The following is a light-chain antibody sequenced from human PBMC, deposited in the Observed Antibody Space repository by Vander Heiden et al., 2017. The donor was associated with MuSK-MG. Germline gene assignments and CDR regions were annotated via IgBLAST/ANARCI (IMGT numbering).Light chain of an antibody. J-gene: IGKJ2*01. V-gene: IGKV4-1*01. CDR1: QSVLYSSTNKNY. Sequence: DIVMTQSPDSLAVSLGERATINCKSSQSVLYSSTNKNYLAWYQQKPGQPPKLLFYWASTRECGVPDRFSGSGYGTDFTLTISSLQAEDVAVYYCQQYYSTPPYTFGQGTKLEIK. CDR2: WAS. CDR3: QQYYSTPPYT.